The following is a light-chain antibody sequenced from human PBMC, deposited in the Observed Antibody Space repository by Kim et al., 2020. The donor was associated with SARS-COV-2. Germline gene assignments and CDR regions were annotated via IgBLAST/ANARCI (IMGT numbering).Light chain of an antibody. CDR2: RDS. V-gene: IGLV3-9*01. CDR1: NIGSKN. Sequence: SYELTQPLSVSVALGQTARITCGGNNIGSKNVHWYQQKPGQAPVLVIYRDSNRPSGIPERFSGSNSGNTATLTISRDQAGDEADYYCQVWDSSTAWVFGG. CDR3: QVWDSSTAWV. J-gene: IGLJ3*02.